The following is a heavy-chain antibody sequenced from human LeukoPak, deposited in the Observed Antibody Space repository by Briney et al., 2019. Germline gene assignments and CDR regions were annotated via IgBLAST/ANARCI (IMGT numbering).Heavy chain of an antibody. V-gene: IGHV3-30*04. CDR1: GFTFSSYV. Sequence: PGGSLRLSCAASGFTFSSYVMHWVRQAPGKGLEWVAVTSHDETTKYYADSVKGRFTISRDNSKNTLYLQMNGLRAEDTAVYFCAREVARPNFFDYWGQGTLVTVSS. CDR3: AREVARPNFFDY. J-gene: IGHJ4*02. D-gene: IGHD6-6*01. CDR2: TSHDETTK.